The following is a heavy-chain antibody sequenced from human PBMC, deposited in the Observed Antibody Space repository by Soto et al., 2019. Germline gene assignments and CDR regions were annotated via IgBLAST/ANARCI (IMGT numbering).Heavy chain of an antibody. J-gene: IGHJ3*02. D-gene: IGHD6-13*01. CDR1: GFTFSNAW. Sequence: GGSLRLSCAASGFTFSNAWMSWVRQAPGKGKEWVGRIKSKTDGGTTDYAAPVKGRFTISRDDSKNTLYLQMNSLKTEDTAVYYCTTDDPSYSSRWYWDAFDIWGRGTMVTV. CDR3: TTDDPSYSSRWYWDAFDI. CDR2: IKSKTDGGTT. V-gene: IGHV3-15*01.